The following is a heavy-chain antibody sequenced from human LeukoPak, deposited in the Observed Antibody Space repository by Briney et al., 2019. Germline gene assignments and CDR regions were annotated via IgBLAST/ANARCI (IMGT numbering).Heavy chain of an antibody. V-gene: IGHV3-21*01. Sequence: PGGSLRLSCLAAGFTFSAYTMNWVRQAPGKGLEWVSSIGGRGRLIIYADSVQVRFIISRDKAKNSLSLQMNSLRAEATAVYHCVRDISSPGRTGAFDMWGQGTMVTVSS. CDR3: VRDISSPGRTGAFDM. CDR2: IGGRGRLI. D-gene: IGHD1-26*01. CDR1: GFTFSAYT. J-gene: IGHJ3*02.